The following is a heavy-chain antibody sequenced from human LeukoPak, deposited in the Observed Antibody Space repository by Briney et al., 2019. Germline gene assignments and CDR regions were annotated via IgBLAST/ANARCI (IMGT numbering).Heavy chain of an antibody. CDR3: ARDSVLMVYATPNDAFDI. Sequence: ASVKVSCKASGYTFTSYYMHWVRQAPGQGLEWMGIINPSGGSTSYAQKFQGRVTMTRDTSTSTVYMELSSLRSEDTAVYYCARDSVLMVYATPNDAFDIWGQGTMVTVSS. D-gene: IGHD2-8*01. J-gene: IGHJ3*02. CDR2: INPSGGST. V-gene: IGHV1-46*01. CDR1: GYTFTSYY.